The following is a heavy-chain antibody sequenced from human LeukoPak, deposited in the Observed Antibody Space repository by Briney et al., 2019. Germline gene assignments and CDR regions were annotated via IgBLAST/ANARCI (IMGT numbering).Heavy chain of an antibody. CDR3: AKVLGVAARPGFAY. V-gene: IGHV3-23*01. CDR2: ISVSGGST. Sequence: GGSLRLSCAASGFSFSTNAMSWVRQAPGKGLEWVSVISVSGGSTYYADSVKGRFTISRDDSKNTLYLQMNSLRAEDTAVYYCAKVLGVAARPGFAYWGQGTLVTVSS. CDR1: GFSFSTNA. J-gene: IGHJ4*02. D-gene: IGHD6-6*01.